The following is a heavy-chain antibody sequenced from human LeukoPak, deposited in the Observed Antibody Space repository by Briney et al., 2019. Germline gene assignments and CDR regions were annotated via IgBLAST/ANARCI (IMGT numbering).Heavy chain of an antibody. CDR1: GGSISSGGYY. CDR3: ARLYYDSSGYYYFDY. V-gene: IGHV4-31*03. Sequence: SQTLSLTCTVSGGSISSGGYYRSWIRQHPGKGLEWIGYIYYSGSTNYNPSLRSRVTISVDTSKNQFSLKLSSVTAADTAVYYCARLYYDSSGYYYFDYWGQGTLVTVSS. J-gene: IGHJ4*02. D-gene: IGHD3-22*01. CDR2: IYYSGST.